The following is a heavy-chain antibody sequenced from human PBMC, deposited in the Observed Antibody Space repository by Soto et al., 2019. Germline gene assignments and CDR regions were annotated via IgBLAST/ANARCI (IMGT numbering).Heavy chain of an antibody. J-gene: IGHJ6*03. CDR2: IYYSGST. CDR3: ARSVCGYSYGLGDYYYYMDV. D-gene: IGHD5-18*01. CDR1: GGSISSYY. V-gene: IGHV4-59*01. Sequence: PSETLSLTCTVSGGSISSYYWSWIRQPPGKGLEWIGYIYYSGSTNYNPSLKSRVTISVDTSKNQFSLKLSSVTAADTAVYYCARSVCGYSYGLGDYYYYMDVWGKGTTVTVSS.